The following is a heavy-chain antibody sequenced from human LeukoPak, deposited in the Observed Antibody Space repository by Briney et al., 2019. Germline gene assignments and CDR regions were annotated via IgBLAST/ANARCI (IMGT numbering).Heavy chain of an antibody. Sequence: GGSLRLSCAASGFTFSSYAMSWVRQAPGKGLEWVSSLSGSGYSTYYADSVKGRFTISRDNAKNSLYLQLNSLRAEDTAVYYCARARGGYDFDYWGQGTLVTVSS. J-gene: IGHJ4*02. D-gene: IGHD5-12*01. CDR2: LSGSGYST. V-gene: IGHV3-23*01. CDR1: GFTFSSYA. CDR3: ARARGGYDFDY.